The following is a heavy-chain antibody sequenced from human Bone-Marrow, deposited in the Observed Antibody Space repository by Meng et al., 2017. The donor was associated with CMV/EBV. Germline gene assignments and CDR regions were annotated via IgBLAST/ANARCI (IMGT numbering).Heavy chain of an antibody. V-gene: IGHV3-7*01. D-gene: IGHD3-3*01. CDR2: IKEDGSEK. CDR1: GFNFRKYW. Sequence: GESLKISCATSGFNFRKYWMAWVRQAPGKGLEWVANIKEDGSEKYYVDSVKGRFTISRDNTKNSLYLQTNSLRAEDTAIYYCAKGLWSGYPYYFDFWGQGTLVTVSS. J-gene: IGHJ4*02. CDR3: AKGLWSGYPYYFDF.